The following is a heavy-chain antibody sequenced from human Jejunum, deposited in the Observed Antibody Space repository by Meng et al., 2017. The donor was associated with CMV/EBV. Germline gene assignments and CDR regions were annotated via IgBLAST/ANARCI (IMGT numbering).Heavy chain of an antibody. V-gene: IGHV1-2*02. CDR2: INPDSGAT. CDR3: ARDGGNVWSGYIPPYYFDF. D-gene: IGHD3-3*01. J-gene: IGHJ4*02. Sequence: YYMHWVRQAPGQGLEWVGWINPDSGATRYAPKFQDRVTMTRDRSITTASMELIRLTSDDTAMYYCARDGGNVWSGYIPPYYFDFWGQGSLVTVSS. CDR1: YY.